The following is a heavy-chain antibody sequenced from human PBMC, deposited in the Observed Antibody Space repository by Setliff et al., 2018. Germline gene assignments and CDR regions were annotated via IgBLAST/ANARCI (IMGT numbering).Heavy chain of an antibody. CDR2: IYSSGTT. V-gene: IGHV4-39*01. Sequence: SETLSLTCTVSGGSISTSSHHWVWIRQSPGKGLEWIGTIYSSGTTYYNLSLKSRVTISLDTSKSQFSLNLGSVTAADTAVYYCTRRPRGRAAFDIWGQGAMVTVSS. CDR1: GGSISTSSHH. J-gene: IGHJ3*02. CDR3: TRRPRGRAAFDI. D-gene: IGHD3-10*01.